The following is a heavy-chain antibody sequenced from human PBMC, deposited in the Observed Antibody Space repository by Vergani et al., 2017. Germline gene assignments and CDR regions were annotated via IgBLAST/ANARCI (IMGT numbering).Heavy chain of an antibody. D-gene: IGHD2-2*02. CDR1: GGSFSGYY. CDR3: ARLPIVVVPAAITYYYYYGMDV. J-gene: IGHJ6*02. V-gene: IGHV4-34*01. Sequence: QVQLQQWGAGLLKPSETLSLTCAVYGGSFSGYYWSWIRQPPGKGLEWIGEINHSGSTNYNPSLKSRVTISVDTSKNQFSLKLSSVTAADTAVYYCARLPIVVVPAAITYYYYYGMDVWGQGTTVTVSS. CDR2: INHSGST.